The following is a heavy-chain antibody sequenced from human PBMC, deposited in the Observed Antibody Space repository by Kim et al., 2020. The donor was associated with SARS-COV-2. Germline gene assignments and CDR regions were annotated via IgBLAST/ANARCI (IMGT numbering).Heavy chain of an antibody. CDR1: GLAFSNYA. CDR3: ANKSPSSVDYYYFDY. D-gene: IGHD3-22*01. V-gene: IGHV3-23*01. J-gene: IGHJ4*02. Sequence: GGSLRLSCAASGLAFSNYAMTWVRQAPGQGLEWVSAISGGGNAYYADSVKGRFSISRDNSKNTLYLQMNSLRAEDTAVYYCANKSPSSVDYYYFDYWGQGTLVTVSS. CDR2: ISGGGNA.